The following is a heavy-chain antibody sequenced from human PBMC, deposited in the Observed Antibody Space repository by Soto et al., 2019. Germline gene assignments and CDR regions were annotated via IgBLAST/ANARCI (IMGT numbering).Heavy chain of an antibody. Sequence: GGSLRLSCAASGFTFSSYGMHWVRQAPGQGLEWVAVIWYDGSNKYYADSVKGRFTISRDNSKNTLYLQMNSLRAEDTAVYYCARDPESWRELLRLIYYYYGMDVWGQGTTVTVSS. CDR1: GFTFSSYG. J-gene: IGHJ6*02. V-gene: IGHV3-33*01. D-gene: IGHD1-26*01. CDR2: IWYDGSNK. CDR3: ARDPESWRELLRLIYYYYGMDV.